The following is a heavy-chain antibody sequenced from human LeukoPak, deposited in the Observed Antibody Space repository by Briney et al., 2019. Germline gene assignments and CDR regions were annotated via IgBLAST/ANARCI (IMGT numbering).Heavy chain of an antibody. CDR3: ARDRGHYYGSGSPDAFDI. J-gene: IGHJ3*02. CDR1: GFTSSNYW. Sequence: GGSLRLSCVVSGFTSSNYWMNWVRQAPGKGLEWVANIRQDGGYQHYVESVKGRFTISRDNAKNSLYLQMNSLRADDTAVYYCARDRGHYYGSGSPDAFDIWGQGTMVTVSS. V-gene: IGHV3-7*01. D-gene: IGHD3-10*01. CDR2: IRQDGGYQ.